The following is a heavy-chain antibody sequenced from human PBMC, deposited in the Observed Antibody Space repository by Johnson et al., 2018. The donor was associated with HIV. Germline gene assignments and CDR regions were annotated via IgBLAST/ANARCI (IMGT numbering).Heavy chain of an antibody. J-gene: IGHJ3*02. Sequence: QVQLMESGGGVVQPGGSLRLSCAASAFTFSSYGMHWVRQAPGKGLEWVAFIRYDGSNKYYADSVKGRFTISRDNSKNTLYLQMNSLRAEDTAVYYCARARMTTVTNDAFDIWGQGTMVTVSS. CDR3: ARARMTTVTNDAFDI. CDR2: IRYDGSNK. V-gene: IGHV3-30*02. CDR1: AFTFSSYG. D-gene: IGHD4-17*01.